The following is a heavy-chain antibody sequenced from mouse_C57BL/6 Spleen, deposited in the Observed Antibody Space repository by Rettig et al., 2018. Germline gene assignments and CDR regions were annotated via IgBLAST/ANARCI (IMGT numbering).Heavy chain of an antibody. D-gene: IGHD2-1*01. J-gene: IGHJ4*01. CDR2: IYPGSGST. V-gene: IGHV1-55*01. CDR3: AREKGKDYAMDY. Sequence: VKQRPGQGLEWIGDIYPGSGSTNYNEKFKSKATLTVDTSSSTAYMQLSSLTSEDSAVYYCAREKGKDYAMDYWGQGTSVTVSS.